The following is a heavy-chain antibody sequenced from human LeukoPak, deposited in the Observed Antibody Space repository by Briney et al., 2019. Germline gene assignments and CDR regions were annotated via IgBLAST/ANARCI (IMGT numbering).Heavy chain of an antibody. CDR1: GGSISSYY. V-gene: IGHV4-59*01. CDR2: IYYSGST. CDR3: ARVPGAAAGRAENWFDP. D-gene: IGHD6-13*01. J-gene: IGHJ5*02. Sequence: PSETLSLTCTVSGGSISSYYWSWIRQPPGKGLEWIGYIYYSGSTNYNPSLKSRVTISVDTSKNQFSLKLSSVTAADTAVYYCARVPGAAAGRAENWFDPWGQGTLVTVSS.